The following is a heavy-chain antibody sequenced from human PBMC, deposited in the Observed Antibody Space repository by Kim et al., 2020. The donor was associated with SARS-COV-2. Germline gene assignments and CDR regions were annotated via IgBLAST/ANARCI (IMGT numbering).Heavy chain of an antibody. D-gene: IGHD4-17*01. J-gene: IGHJ4*02. CDR3: ARGWDGDYDGVFDY. V-gene: IGHV4-34*01. Sequence: NPSLKSRVTISVDTSKNQFSLKLSSVTAADTAVYYCARGWDGDYDGVFDYWGQGTLVTVSS.